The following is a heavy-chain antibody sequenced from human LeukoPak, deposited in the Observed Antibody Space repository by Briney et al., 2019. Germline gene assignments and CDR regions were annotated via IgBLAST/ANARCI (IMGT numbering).Heavy chain of an antibody. V-gene: IGHV3-23*01. Sequence: GGSLRLSCADSGFTFSNYAMSWVRQAPGKGLEWASSISDTGGSTYYADSVKGRFTISRDNSKNTLYLQMNSLRAEDTAVYYCARGSNWNDPDAFDIWGQGTMVTVSS. CDR3: ARGSNWNDPDAFDI. D-gene: IGHD1-20*01. CDR2: ISDTGGST. J-gene: IGHJ3*02. CDR1: GFTFSNYA.